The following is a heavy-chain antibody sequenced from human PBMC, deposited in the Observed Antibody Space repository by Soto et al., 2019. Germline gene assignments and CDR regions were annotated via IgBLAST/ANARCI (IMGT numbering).Heavy chain of an antibody. CDR1: GYTFTSYG. D-gene: IGHD3-3*01. CDR3: AIDLDDFWSGYPAPFDY. V-gene: IGHV1-18*01. J-gene: IGHJ4*02. CDR2: ISAYNGNT. Sequence: GASVKVSCKASGYTFTSYGISWVRQAPGQGLEWMGWISAYNGNTNYAQKLQGRVTMTTDTSTSTAYMELRSLRSDDTAVYYCAIDLDDFWSGYPAPFDYWGQGTLVTVSS.